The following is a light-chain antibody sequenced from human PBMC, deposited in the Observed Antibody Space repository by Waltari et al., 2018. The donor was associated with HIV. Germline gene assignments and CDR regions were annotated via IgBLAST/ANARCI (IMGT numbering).Light chain of an antibody. J-gene: IGKJ4*01. CDR1: QAIYTS. V-gene: IGKV1-27*01. CDR3: REYHSAPRT. CDR2: AAS. Sequence: DIQMTQPPSSLSDSVGVRAIITCRASQAIYTSGRWYQQKPGKAPKLLIFAASSLQCGVPSRFSGSGSGTDFTLTISSLQPEDVASYYCREYHSAPRTFGGGTKVEI.